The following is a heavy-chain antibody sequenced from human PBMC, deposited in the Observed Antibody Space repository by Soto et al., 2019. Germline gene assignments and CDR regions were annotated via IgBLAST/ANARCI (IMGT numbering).Heavy chain of an antibody. D-gene: IGHD6-19*01. Sequence: QVQVVQSGAEVKKPGASVKVSCKASGYTFTSYAMHWVRQAPGQRLEWMGWINAGNGKTKYSQKCQGRVTLTRDTSASKAYRELRSLRSEDTAVYYCARDPGKAVAGTRGDDYGGMVAGGQGPTVTVSS. J-gene: IGHJ6*02. CDR3: ARDPGKAVAGTRGDDYGGMVA. CDR2: INAGNGKT. CDR1: GYTFTSYA. V-gene: IGHV1-3*01.